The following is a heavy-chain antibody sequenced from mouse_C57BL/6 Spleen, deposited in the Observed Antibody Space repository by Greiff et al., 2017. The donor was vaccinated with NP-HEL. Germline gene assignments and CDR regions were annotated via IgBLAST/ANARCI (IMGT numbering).Heavy chain of an antibody. CDR3: TREDYDESVFDY. D-gene: IGHD2-4*01. CDR1: GFTFSSYA. Sequence: EVQRVESGEGLVKPGGSLKLSCAASGFTFSSYAMSWVRQTPEKRLEWVAYISSGGDYIYYADTVKGRFTISRDNARNTLYLQMSSLKSEDTAMYYCTREDYDESVFDYWGQGTTLTVSS. V-gene: IGHV5-9-1*02. CDR2: ISSGGDYI. J-gene: IGHJ2*01.